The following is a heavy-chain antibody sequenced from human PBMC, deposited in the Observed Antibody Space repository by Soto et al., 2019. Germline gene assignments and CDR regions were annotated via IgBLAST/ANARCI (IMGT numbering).Heavy chain of an antibody. J-gene: IGHJ3*02. V-gene: IGHV1-24*01. CDR2: FDPEDGET. CDR3: ATSEPQRYFDWLGTTGAFDI. CDR1: GYTLTELS. D-gene: IGHD3-9*01. Sequence: ASVKVSCKVSGYTLTELSMHWVRQAPGKGLEWMGGFDPEDGETIYAQKFQGRVTMTEDTSTDTAYMELSSLRSEDTAVYYCATSEPQRYFDWLGTTGAFDIWGQGTMVTVSS.